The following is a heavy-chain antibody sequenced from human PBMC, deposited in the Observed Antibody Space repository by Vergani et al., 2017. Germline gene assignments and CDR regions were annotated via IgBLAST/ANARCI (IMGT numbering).Heavy chain of an antibody. J-gene: IGHJ5*02. D-gene: IGHD2-2*02. CDR1: GFTFSDYY. CDR3: ARVIVVVPAAIRRSWFDP. Sequence: QVQLVESGGGLVKPGGSLRLSCAASGFTFSDYYMSCIRQAPGKGLECVSYISSSGSTIYYADSVKGRFTISRDNAKNSLYLQMNSLRAEDTAVYYCARVIVVVPAAIRRSWFDPGGQGTLVTVSS. CDR2: ISSSGSTI. V-gene: IGHV3-11*01.